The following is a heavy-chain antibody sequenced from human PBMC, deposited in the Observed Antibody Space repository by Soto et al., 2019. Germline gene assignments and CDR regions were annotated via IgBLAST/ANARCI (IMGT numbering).Heavy chain of an antibody. CDR1: GFTFSSYS. CDR2: ISSSSSYI. Sequence: GGSLRLSCAASGFTFSSYSMNWVRQAPGKGLEWVSSISSSSSYIYYADSVKGRFTISRDNAKNSLYLQMNSLRAEDTAVYYCARIFDCGGDCYRVFREYYFDYWGQGTLVTVSS. CDR3: ARIFDCGGDCYRVFREYYFDY. V-gene: IGHV3-21*01. D-gene: IGHD2-21*01. J-gene: IGHJ4*02.